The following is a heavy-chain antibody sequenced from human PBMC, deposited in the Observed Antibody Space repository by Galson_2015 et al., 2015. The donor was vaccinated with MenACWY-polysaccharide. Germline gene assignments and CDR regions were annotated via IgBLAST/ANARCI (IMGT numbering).Heavy chain of an antibody. V-gene: IGHV1-8*01. Sequence: SVKVSCKASGYSFSSYDINWVRQTTGQGLEWMGWMNPNSGNTGYAQKFQGRVTMTGNTSISIAYMELSSLRSEDTAVYYCARGGKYYYDSSGYLNWFDPWGQGILVTISS. J-gene: IGHJ5*02. D-gene: IGHD3-22*01. CDR2: MNPNSGNT. CDR3: ARGGKYYYDSSGYLNWFDP. CDR1: GYSFSSYD.